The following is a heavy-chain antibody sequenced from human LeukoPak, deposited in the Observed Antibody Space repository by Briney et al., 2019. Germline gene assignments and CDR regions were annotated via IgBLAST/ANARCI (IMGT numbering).Heavy chain of an antibody. D-gene: IGHD5-18*01. Sequence: GGSLRLSCAASGFTFDDYAMHWVRQAPGKGLERVSGISWNSGSIGYADSVKGRFTISRDNAKNSLYLQMNSLRAEDTALYYCAKVPRGYSYGSVAFDIWGQGTMVTVSS. CDR2: ISWNSGSI. CDR1: GFTFDDYA. CDR3: AKVPRGYSYGSVAFDI. J-gene: IGHJ3*02. V-gene: IGHV3-9*01.